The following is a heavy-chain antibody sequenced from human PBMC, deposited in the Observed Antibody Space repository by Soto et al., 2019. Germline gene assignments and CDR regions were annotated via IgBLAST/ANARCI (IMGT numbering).Heavy chain of an antibody. CDR2: INAGNDNT. CDR1: GYTFTNYA. V-gene: IGHV1-3*01. D-gene: IGHD1-7*01. Sequence: ASVKVSCKASGYTFTNYAMHWVRQAPGQRLEWVGWINAGNDNTKYSQKFQGRVTITRDTSATTAYMELSSLTSEDTAIYYCARNILGGTTDYWGQGTLVTVSS. CDR3: ARNILGGTTDY. J-gene: IGHJ4*02.